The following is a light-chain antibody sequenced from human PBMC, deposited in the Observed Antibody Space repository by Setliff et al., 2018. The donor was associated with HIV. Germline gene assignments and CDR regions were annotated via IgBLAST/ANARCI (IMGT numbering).Light chain of an antibody. Sequence: QSALTQPRSVSGSPGQSVTTSCTGTSSDVGGYNYVSWYQQHPGKAPKLMIYDVSKRPSGVPDRFSGSKSGYTASLTISGLQAEDEADYYCCSYAGSYKVFGTGTKVTV. CDR2: DVS. V-gene: IGLV2-11*01. J-gene: IGLJ1*01. CDR1: SSDVGGYNY. CDR3: CSYAGSYKV.